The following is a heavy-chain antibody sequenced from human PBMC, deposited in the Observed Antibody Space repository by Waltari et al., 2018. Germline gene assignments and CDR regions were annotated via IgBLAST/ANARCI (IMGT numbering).Heavy chain of an antibody. D-gene: IGHD6-19*01. Sequence: EVQLVQSGAEIKTPGESLRISCQGSGYSFTNHWTTWVRQMPGKGLEWMGGFDPAGTYTNYSPSFQGHVTVSADKSISTAYLQWSSLKASDTAIYYCARHAFGNSGWHFFDYWGQGTLVTVSS. J-gene: IGHJ4*02. V-gene: IGHV5-10-1*03. CDR2: FDPAGTYT. CDR3: ARHAFGNSGWHFFDY. CDR1: GYSFTNHW.